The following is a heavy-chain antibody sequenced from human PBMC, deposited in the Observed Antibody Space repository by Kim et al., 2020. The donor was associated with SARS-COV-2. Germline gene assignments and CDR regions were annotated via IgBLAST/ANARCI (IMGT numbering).Heavy chain of an antibody. D-gene: IGHD4-17*01. J-gene: IGHJ3*02. CDR2: ISGSSSTT. CDR3: ARDDYGDYSGAFGM. CDR1: GFTFSSSS. V-gene: IGHV3-48*02. Sequence: GGSLRLSCAASGFTFSSSSMNWVRQAPGRGLEWFSYISGSSSTTFYADSVKGRFTISRDNAKNSLSLQMNGLRDEDTAVYYCARDDYGDYSGAFGMWGQGTVVTVSA.